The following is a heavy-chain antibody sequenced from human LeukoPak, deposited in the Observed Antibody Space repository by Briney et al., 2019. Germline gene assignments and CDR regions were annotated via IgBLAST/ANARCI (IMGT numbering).Heavy chain of an antibody. CDR1: GFTFSSYG. CDR2: IWYDGSNK. CDR3: ARDYYGSGSPLGYFDY. D-gene: IGHD3-10*01. Sequence: HAGRSLRLSRAASGFTFSSYGMHWVRQAPGKGLEWVAVIWYDGSNKYYADSVKGRFTISRDNSKNTLYLQMNSLRAEDTAVYYCARDYYGSGSPLGYFDYWGQGTLVTVSS. J-gene: IGHJ4*02. V-gene: IGHV3-33*01.